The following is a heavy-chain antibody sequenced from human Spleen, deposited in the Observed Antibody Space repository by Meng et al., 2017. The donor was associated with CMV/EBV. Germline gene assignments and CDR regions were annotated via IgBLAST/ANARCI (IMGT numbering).Heavy chain of an antibody. V-gene: IGHV4-39*07. CDR3: ARDRYFGSTSCYFWFDP. CDR1: GGSIGSSSYY. D-gene: IGHD2-2*01. J-gene: IGHJ5*02. Sequence: GSLRLSCTVSGGSIGSSSYYWGWIRQPPGKGLEWIGSIYYSGSTYYNPSLKSRVTISVDTSKNQFSLKLSSVTAADTAVYYCARDRYFGSTSCYFWFDPWGQGTLVIVSS. CDR2: IYYSGST.